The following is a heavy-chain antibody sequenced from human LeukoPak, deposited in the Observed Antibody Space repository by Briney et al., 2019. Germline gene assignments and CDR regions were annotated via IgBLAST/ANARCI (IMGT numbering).Heavy chain of an antibody. CDR3: ARGLSGYCSSTSCPRGKWFDP. Sequence: SETLSLTCTVSGGSISSSGYYWGWIRQPPGKGLEWIGSIYYSGSTYHNPSLKSRVTISVDTSKNQFSLKLSSVTAADTAVYYCARGLSGYCSSTSCPRGKWFDPWGQGTLVTVSS. D-gene: IGHD2-2*01. CDR1: GGSISSSGYY. CDR2: IYYSGST. V-gene: IGHV4-39*01. J-gene: IGHJ5*02.